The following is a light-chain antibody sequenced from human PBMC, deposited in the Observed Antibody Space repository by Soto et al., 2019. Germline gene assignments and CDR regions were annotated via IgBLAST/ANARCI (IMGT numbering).Light chain of an antibody. CDR3: QQANSFPWT. CDR2: AAS. CDR1: QSISSY. V-gene: IGKV1-39*01. Sequence: DIQMTQSPSSLSASVGDRVTITCRASQSISSYLNWYQQKPGKAPNLLIYAASILQSGVPSRFSGSGSGTDFTLTITYLQPEDFATYYCQQANSFPWTFGQGTKVEL. J-gene: IGKJ1*01.